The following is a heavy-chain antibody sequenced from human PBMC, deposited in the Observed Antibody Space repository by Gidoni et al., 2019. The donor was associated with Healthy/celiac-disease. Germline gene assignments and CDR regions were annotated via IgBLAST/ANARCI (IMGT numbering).Heavy chain of an antibody. CDR1: GFTFSSYS. CDR2: ISSSSSTI. J-gene: IGHJ6*02. CDR3: ARDMWTRVLPGEWHGSTSCYYGMDV. V-gene: IGHV3-48*01. D-gene: IGHD2-2*01. Sequence: EVQLVESGGGLVQPGGSLRLPCAASGFTFSSYSMNWVRPAPGKGLGWVSYISSSSSTIYYADSVKGRFTSSRDNAKNSLYLQMNSLRAEDTAVYYCARDMWTRVLPGEWHGSTSCYYGMDVWGQGTTVTVSS.